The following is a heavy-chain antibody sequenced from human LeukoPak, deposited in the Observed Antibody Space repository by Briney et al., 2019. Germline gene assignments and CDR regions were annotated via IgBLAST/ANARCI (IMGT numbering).Heavy chain of an antibody. CDR2: ISSSSSYI. D-gene: IGHD6-19*01. CDR3: ASTPSQSSGWQFDY. V-gene: IGHV3-21*01. CDR1: GFTFSSCS. Sequence: GGSLRLSCAASGFTFSSCSMNWVRQAPGKGLEWVSSISSSSSYIYYADSVKGRFTISRDNAKNSLYLQMNSLRAEDTAVYYCASTPSQSSGWQFDYWGQGTLVTVSS. J-gene: IGHJ4*02.